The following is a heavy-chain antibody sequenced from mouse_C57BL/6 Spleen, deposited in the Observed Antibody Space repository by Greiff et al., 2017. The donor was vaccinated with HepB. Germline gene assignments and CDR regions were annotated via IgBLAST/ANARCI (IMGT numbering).Heavy chain of an antibody. CDR2: ISYDGSN. Sequence: DVQLQESGPGLVKPSQSLSLTCSVTGYSITSGYYWNWIRQFPGNKLEWMGYISYDGSNNYNPSLKNRISITRDTSKNQFFLKLNSVTTEDTATYYCARGENSYYYGSSYNYAMDYWGQGTSVTVSS. CDR3: ARGENSYYYGSSYNYAMDY. D-gene: IGHD1-1*01. V-gene: IGHV3-6*01. CDR1: GYSITSGYY. J-gene: IGHJ4*01.